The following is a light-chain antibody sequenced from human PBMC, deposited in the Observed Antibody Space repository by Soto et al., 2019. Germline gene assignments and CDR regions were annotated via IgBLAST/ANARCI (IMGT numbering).Light chain of an antibody. CDR2: XXXDGXX. CDR3: QTWGTGINYV. Sequence: QLVLTQSPSASASLGASVKLTCTLSSGHSSYAIAWHQQQPEKGPRYLMXXXXDGXXXKXXGIXDRFSGSSSGAERYLIXXXXXXXXXXDYYCQTWGTGINYVFGTGTKLTVL. J-gene: IGLJ1*01. CDR1: SGHSSYA. V-gene: IGLV4-69*01.